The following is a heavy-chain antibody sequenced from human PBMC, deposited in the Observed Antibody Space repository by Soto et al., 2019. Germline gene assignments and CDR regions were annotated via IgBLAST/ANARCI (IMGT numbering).Heavy chain of an antibody. Sequence: QVQLVESGGGVVQPGRSLRLSCVASGFTFSSYGMHWVRQAPGKGLEWVAIISYDGSNTYYADSVKGRFTISRDNSKNTLYLQLKSLRAEDTSVYYCAKEGGLSGSYYISSSYYFDYWGQGTLVTDSS. CDR3: AKEGGLSGSYYISSSYYFDY. CDR1: GFTFSSYG. CDR2: ISYDGSNT. D-gene: IGHD1-26*01. J-gene: IGHJ4*02. V-gene: IGHV3-30*18.